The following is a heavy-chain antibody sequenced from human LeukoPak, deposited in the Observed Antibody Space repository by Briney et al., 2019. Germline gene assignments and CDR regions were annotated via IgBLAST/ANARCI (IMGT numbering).Heavy chain of an antibody. D-gene: IGHD4-23*01. J-gene: IGHJ4*02. V-gene: IGHV4-59*01. CDR2: IYYSGST. CDR3: ARADYGGNSGFFGLFDS. Sequence: SETLSLTCTVSGGSISSYYWSWIRQPPGKGLECFGYIYYSGSTNYNPSLKSRVTISVDTSKKQFSLRLRSVTAADTAVYYRARADYGGNSGFFGLFDSWGQGTLVTVSS. CDR1: GGSISSYY.